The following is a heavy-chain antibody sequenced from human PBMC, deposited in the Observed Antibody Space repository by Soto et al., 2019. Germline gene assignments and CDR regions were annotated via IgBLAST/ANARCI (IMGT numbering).Heavy chain of an antibody. CDR2: ISFDGGTK. CDR1: GFTFSNYA. V-gene: IGHV3-30-3*01. CDR3: ARRAAADVLSVAFDM. J-gene: IGHJ3*02. Sequence: QEHLVESGEGVVQPGRSLRLSCAASGFTFSNYAIHWVRQAPGKGLEWVALISFDGGTKYYADSVKGRFTLSRDNSKNTVSVEMNSLRDDDSAVYYCARRAAADVLSVAFDMWGHGTMVIVSS. D-gene: IGHD6-13*01.